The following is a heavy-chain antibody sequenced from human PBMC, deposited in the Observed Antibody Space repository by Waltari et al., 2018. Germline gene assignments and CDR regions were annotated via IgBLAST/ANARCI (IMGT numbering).Heavy chain of an antibody. CDR2: ISGSGATP. D-gene: IGHD3-16*02. V-gene: IGHV3-23*01. Sequence: EVQLLESAGGLVQPGEALRLSCAASGFSFMGFAMSGVRQAPGEGLEWGASISGSGATPFYADSVKGRFTIVRDNSRDTVYLQMNSLRVDDSAVYYCAKGSRGYTNYFFDSWGQGTLVSVSS. CDR1: GFSFMGFA. J-gene: IGHJ4*02. CDR3: AKGSRGYTNYFFDS.